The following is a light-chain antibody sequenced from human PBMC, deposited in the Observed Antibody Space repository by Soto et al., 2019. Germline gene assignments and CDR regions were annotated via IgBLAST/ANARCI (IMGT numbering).Light chain of an antibody. CDR3: QQYHSYPFT. CDR2: KAS. CDR1: QSISSY. V-gene: IGKV1-5*03. Sequence: DIQMTQSPSTLSASVGDTVTITCRASQSISSYLAWYRQTPGKAPKFLIHKASTLESWVPSRFSGSGSGTEFTLTVSSLQPDDFATYYCQQYHSYPFTFGGGTKVEIK. J-gene: IGKJ4*01.